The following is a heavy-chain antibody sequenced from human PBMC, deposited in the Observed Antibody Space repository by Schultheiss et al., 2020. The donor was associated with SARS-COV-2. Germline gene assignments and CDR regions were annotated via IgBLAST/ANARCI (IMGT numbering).Heavy chain of an antibody. CDR1: GGTFSSYA. J-gene: IGHJ3*02. CDR2: INPNSGGT. D-gene: IGHD2-2*01. Sequence: ASVKVSCKASGGTFSSYAISWVRQAPGQGLEWMGRINPNSGGTNYAQKFQGWVTMTRDTSISTAYMELRSLRSDDTAVYYCARTVSRGYCSSTSCHAFDIWGQGTMVTVSS. CDR3: ARTVSRGYCSSTSCHAFDI. V-gene: IGHV1-2*04.